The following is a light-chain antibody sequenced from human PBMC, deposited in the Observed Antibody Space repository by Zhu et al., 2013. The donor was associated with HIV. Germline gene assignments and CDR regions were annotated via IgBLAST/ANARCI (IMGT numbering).Light chain of an antibody. V-gene: IGKV3-20*01. J-gene: IGKJ1*01. Sequence: EIVLTQSPGTLSLSPGERTTLSCRASQTVTSSYLAWYQHKPGQAPRLLISGTSSRATGIPDRFSGSGSGTDFTLTISRLEPEDFAVYYCQQYGTLPKTFGQGTKVEIK. CDR2: GTS. CDR3: QQYGTLPKT. CDR1: QTVTSSY.